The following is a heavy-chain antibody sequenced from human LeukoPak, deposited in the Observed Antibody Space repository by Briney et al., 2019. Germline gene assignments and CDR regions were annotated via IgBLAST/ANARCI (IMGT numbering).Heavy chain of an antibody. V-gene: IGHV4-59*10. CDR3: ARVGIVDHYYYYYYMDV. CDR1: GGSFSGYY. D-gene: IGHD2-15*01. J-gene: IGHJ6*03. CDR2: IYTSGST. Sequence: SETLSLTCAVYGGSFSGYYWSWIRQPAGKGLEWIGRIYTSGSTNYNPSLKSRVTMSVDTSKNQFSLKLSSVTAADTAVYYCARVGIVDHYYYYYYMDVWGKGTTVTVSS.